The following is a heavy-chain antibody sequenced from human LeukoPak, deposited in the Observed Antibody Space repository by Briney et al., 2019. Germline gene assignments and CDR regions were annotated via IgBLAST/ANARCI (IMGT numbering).Heavy chain of an antibody. D-gene: IGHD4/OR15-4a*01. CDR2: IYSDNT. CDR3: ARRAGAYSHPYDY. CDR1: GFTVSSNS. V-gene: IGHV3-53*01. J-gene: IGHJ4*02. Sequence: GGSLRLSCTVSGFTVSSNSMSWVRQAPGKGVEWVSFIYSDNTHYSYSVKGRFTISRDNSKNTLYLHMNSLRAEDTAVYYCARRAGAYSHPYDYWGQGTLVTVSS.